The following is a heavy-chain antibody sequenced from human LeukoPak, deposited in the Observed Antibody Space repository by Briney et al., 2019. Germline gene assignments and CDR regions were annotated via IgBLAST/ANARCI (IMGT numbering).Heavy chain of an antibody. J-gene: IGHJ4*02. CDR1: GFNPSDNW. D-gene: IGHD1-26*01. CDR3: ARDRGVVGNYDY. Sequence: AGGSLRLSCAASGFNPSDNWMSWVRQAPGKGLEWVANIKEDGSEKYYVDSVKGRFTISRDNAKNSLYLQMNSLRAEDTAVYYCARDRGVVGNYDYWGQGTLVTVSS. CDR2: IKEDGSEK. V-gene: IGHV3-7*05.